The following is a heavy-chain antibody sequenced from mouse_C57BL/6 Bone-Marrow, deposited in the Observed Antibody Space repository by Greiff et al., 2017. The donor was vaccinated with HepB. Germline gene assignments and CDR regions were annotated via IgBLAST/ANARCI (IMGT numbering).Heavy chain of an antibody. J-gene: IGHJ4*01. V-gene: IGHV1-19*01. D-gene: IGHD2-4*01. CDR1: GYTFTDYY. CDR2: INPYNGGT. Sequence: EVQLQESGPVLVKPGASVKMSCKASGYTFTDYYMNWVKQSHGKSLEWIGVINPYNGGTSYNQKFKGKATLTVDKSSSTAYMELNSLTSEDSAVYYCAGDYDYAMDYWGQGTSVTVSS. CDR3: AGDYDYAMDY.